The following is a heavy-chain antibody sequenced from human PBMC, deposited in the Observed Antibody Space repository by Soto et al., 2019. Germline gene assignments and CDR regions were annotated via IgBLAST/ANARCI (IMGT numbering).Heavy chain of an antibody. Sequence: QVRLVQSEAEVKKPGSSVKVSCTSTGATFSGDSFSWVRQAPGQGLEWMGGIIPISRKPTYAQKFQGRVTISADESTRAAYIELNSLTSEDTAVYYCARGVASSDWGQGTLVTVSS. CDR1: GATFSGDS. D-gene: IGHD5-12*01. CDR2: IIPISRKP. J-gene: IGHJ4*02. CDR3: ARGVASSD. V-gene: IGHV1-69*01.